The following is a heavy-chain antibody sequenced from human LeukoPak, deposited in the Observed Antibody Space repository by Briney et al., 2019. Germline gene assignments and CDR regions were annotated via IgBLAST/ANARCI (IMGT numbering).Heavy chain of an antibody. CDR1: GYTFTSYG. Sequence: GASVKVSCKASGYTFTSYGISWVRQAPGQGLEWMGWISAYNGNTNHAQKLQGRVTMTTDTSTSTAYMELRSPRSDDTAVYYCARGEDYGGNPSAFDIWGQGTMVTVSS. J-gene: IGHJ3*02. CDR3: ARGEDYGGNPSAFDI. CDR2: ISAYNGNT. V-gene: IGHV1-18*01. D-gene: IGHD4-23*01.